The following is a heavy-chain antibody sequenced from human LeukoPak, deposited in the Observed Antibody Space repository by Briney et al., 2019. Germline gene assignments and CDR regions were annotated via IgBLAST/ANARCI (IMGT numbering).Heavy chain of an antibody. CDR2: IYHSGST. Sequence: SETLSLTCAVSGGSISSSNWWSWVRQPPGKGLEWIGEIYHSGSTNYNPSLKSRVTISVDKSKNQFSLKLSSVAAADTAVYYCARGDMVRGVIISWYFDYWGQGTLVTVSS. CDR3: ARGDMVRGVIISWYFDY. J-gene: IGHJ4*02. CDR1: GGSISSSNW. D-gene: IGHD3-10*01. V-gene: IGHV4-4*02.